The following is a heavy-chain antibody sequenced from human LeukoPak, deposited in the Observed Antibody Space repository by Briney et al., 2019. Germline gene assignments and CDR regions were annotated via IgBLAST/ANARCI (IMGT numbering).Heavy chain of an antibody. Sequence: HPGGSLTLSCAASGFTFRTYAMSWVRQAPGKGLEWVSGVSGSDGSTSYADSVKGRFTISRDNSKNTLYLQINSLRAEDTAIYYCARDWTSNYYANDYWGQGTLVSVSS. J-gene: IGHJ4*02. CDR2: VSGSDGST. D-gene: IGHD2-2*01. CDR3: ARDWTSNYYANDY. V-gene: IGHV3-23*01. CDR1: GFTFRTYA.